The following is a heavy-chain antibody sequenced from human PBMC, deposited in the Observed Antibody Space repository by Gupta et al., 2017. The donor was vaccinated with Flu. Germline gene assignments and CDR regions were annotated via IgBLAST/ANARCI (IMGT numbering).Heavy chain of an antibody. Sequence: IVRIYTSGSTNYNPSLKSRVTMSVDTSKNQFSLKLSSVTAADTAVYYCARGIPYENCSSTSCYNYYYYGMDVWGQGTTVTVSS. V-gene: IGHV4-4*07. CDR2: IYTSGST. J-gene: IGHJ6*02. D-gene: IGHD2-2*02. CDR3: ARGIPYENCSSTSCYNYYYYGMDV.